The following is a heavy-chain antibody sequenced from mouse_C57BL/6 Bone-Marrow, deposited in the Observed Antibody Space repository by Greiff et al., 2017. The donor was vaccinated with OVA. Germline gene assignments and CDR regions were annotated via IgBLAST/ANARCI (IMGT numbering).Heavy chain of an antibody. CDR1: GFTFSDYG. D-gene: IGHD2-5*01. Sequence: EVNVVESGGGLVKPGGSLKLSCAASGFTFSDYGMHWVRQAPEKGLEWVAYISSGSSTIYYAEKVKGRATIPRDTAKNTLFLQMTSRRTEHTAMDYGAKWGYSNYNYAMDYWGQGTTVTVSS. CDR2: ISSGSSTI. V-gene: IGHV5-17*01. CDR3: AKWGYSNYNYAMDY. J-gene: IGHJ4*01.